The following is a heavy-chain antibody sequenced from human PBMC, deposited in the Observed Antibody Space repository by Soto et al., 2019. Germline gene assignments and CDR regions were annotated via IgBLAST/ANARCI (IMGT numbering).Heavy chain of an antibody. D-gene: IGHD3-22*01. CDR3: ARVGWEDDSSGSFDY. Sequence: SDTLSLTCTVSGGSVSSGSYYWSWIRQPPGKGLEWIGYIYYSGSTNYNPSLKSRVTISVDTSKNQFSLKLSSVTAADTAVYYCARVGWEDDSSGSFDYWGQGTLVTVSS. CDR2: IYYSGST. J-gene: IGHJ4*02. V-gene: IGHV4-61*01. CDR1: GGSVSSGSYY.